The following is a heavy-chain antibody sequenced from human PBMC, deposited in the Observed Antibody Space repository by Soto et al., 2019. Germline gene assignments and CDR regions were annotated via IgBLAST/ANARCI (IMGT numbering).Heavy chain of an antibody. Sequence: ASVKVSCKASGYTFTSYAMHWVRQAPGQRLEWMGWINAGNGNTKYSQKFQGRVTITRDTSASTAYMELSSLRSEDTAVYYCAYTASRGYDYYYYMDVWGKGTTVTLSS. D-gene: IGHD2-2*02. J-gene: IGHJ6*03. CDR3: AYTASRGYDYYYYMDV. CDR1: GYTFTSYA. V-gene: IGHV1-3*01. CDR2: INAGNGNT.